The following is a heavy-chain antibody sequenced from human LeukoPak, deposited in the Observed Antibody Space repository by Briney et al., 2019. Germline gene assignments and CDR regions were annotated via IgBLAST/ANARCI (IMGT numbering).Heavy chain of an antibody. Sequence: SVKVSGKASGGTFSSYAISWVRQAPGQGLEWMGRIIPIFGTANYAQKFQGRVTITTDESTSTAYMELSSPRSEDTAVYYCARSYYDSSGYFQHWGQGTLVTVSS. D-gene: IGHD3-22*01. CDR2: IIPIFGTA. V-gene: IGHV1-69*05. CDR3: ARSYYDSSGYFQH. J-gene: IGHJ1*01. CDR1: GGTFSSYA.